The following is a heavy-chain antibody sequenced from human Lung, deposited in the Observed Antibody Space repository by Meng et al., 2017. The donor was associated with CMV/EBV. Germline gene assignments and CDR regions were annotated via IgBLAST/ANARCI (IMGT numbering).Heavy chain of an antibody. CDR1: GGISRKYA. J-gene: IGHJ6*02. V-gene: IGHV1-69*05. CDR2: IIPLFAIT. CDR3: SSGRTGDCDSSSCYSCYYSYDMDY. Sequence: SXXVTXKAAGGISRKYAFSWVRQAPGQGLEWMGGIIPLFAITSYSQKFQDGDMITTDDTTSTAYLELRSLRSVDTAVCYCSSGRTGDCDSSSCYSCYYSYDMDYXGQGXTVTVSS. D-gene: IGHD2-2*02.